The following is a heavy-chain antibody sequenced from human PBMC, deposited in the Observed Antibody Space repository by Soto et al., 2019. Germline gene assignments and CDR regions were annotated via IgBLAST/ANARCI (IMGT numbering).Heavy chain of an antibody. CDR1: GGNFSSYA. Sequence: ASVKVSCKASGGNFSSYAISWVRQAPGQGLEWMGGIIPIFGTANYAHKFQGRVTITPDKSTSTAYMELSNLRSEDTAGYYCASGDTAMVDACDSWGQGTMVTVAS. D-gene: IGHD5-18*01. CDR3: ASGDTAMVDACDS. V-gene: IGHV1-69*06. J-gene: IGHJ3*02. CDR2: IIPIFGTA.